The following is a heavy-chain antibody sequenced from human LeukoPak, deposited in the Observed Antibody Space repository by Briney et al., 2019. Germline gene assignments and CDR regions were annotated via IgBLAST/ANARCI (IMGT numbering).Heavy chain of an antibody. Sequence: GGSLRLSCAASGFTFSSYSMNWVRQAPGKGLEWVSSISSSSSYIYYADSVKGRFTISRDNAKNSLYLQMNSLRAEDTAVYYRARGTHYYGSGSYSPEQYFQHWGQGTLVTVSS. D-gene: IGHD3-10*01. CDR3: ARGTHYYGSGSYSPEQYFQH. J-gene: IGHJ1*01. CDR1: GFTFSSYS. CDR2: ISSSSSYI. V-gene: IGHV3-21*04.